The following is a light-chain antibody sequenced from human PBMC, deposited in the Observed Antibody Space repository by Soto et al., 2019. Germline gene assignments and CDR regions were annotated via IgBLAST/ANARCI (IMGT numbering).Light chain of an antibody. V-gene: IGKV3-15*01. Sequence: EIVMTQSPATLSVSPGERATLSCRASQGVSSKLAWYQQKPGQAPRLLIYGASTRATDIPARFSGSGSGTEFTLTISSLQSEDFAVYYCQQYNNWPQTFGQGTKVEIK. CDR3: QQYNNWPQT. CDR1: QGVSSK. CDR2: GAS. J-gene: IGKJ1*01.